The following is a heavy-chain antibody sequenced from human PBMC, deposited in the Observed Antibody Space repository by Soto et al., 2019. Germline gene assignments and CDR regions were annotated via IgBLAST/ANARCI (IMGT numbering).Heavy chain of an antibody. CDR2: IYYSGST. CDR3: ARDKYYDILTGPSHMDV. CDR1: GGSISSYY. J-gene: IGHJ6*03. Sequence: SETLSHTCTVSGGSISSYYWSWIRQPPGKGLEWIGYIYYSGSTNYNPSLKSRVTISVDTSKNQFSLKLSSVTAADTAVYYCARDKYYDILTGPSHMDVWGKGTTVTVSS. D-gene: IGHD3-9*01. V-gene: IGHV4-59*01.